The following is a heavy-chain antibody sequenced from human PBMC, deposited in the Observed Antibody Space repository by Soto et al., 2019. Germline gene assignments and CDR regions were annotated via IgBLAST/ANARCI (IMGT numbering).Heavy chain of an antibody. V-gene: IGHV4-39*01. Sequence: QLQLQESGPGLVKPSETLSLTCTVSGGSISSSSYYWGWIRQPPGKGLEWIGSIYYSGSTYYNPSLKSRVTISVDTSKNQFSLKLRSVTAADTAVYYCARHRSVGHFPYWGQGTLVTVSS. CDR3: ARHRSVGHFPY. CDR1: GGSISSSSYY. CDR2: IYYSGST. D-gene: IGHD3-10*01. J-gene: IGHJ4*02.